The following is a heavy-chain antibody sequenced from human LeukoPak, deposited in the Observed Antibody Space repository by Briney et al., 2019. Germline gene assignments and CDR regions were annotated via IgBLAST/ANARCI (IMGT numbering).Heavy chain of an antibody. Sequence: TSETLSLTCAVYGGSFSGYYWSWIRQPPGKGLEWIGEINHSGSTNYNPFLKSRVTISVDTSKNQFSLKLSSVTAADTAVYYCARTRRYYYDSSGYHYWGQGTLVTVSS. D-gene: IGHD3-22*01. J-gene: IGHJ4*02. CDR1: GGSFSGYY. CDR3: ARTRRYYYDSSGYHY. CDR2: INHSGST. V-gene: IGHV4-34*01.